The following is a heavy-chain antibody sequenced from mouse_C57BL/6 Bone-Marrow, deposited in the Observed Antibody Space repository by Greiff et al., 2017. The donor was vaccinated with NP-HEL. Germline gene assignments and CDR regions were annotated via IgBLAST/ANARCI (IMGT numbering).Heavy chain of an antibody. D-gene: IGHD1-1*01. CDR3: ARRSNFDYAMDY. CDR1: GYTFTTYP. J-gene: IGHJ4*01. V-gene: IGHV1-47*01. CDR2: FHPYNDDT. Sequence: QVQLKQSGAELVKPGASVKMSCKASGYTFTTYPIEWMKQSHGKCLEWIVNFHPYNDDTKYNEKFKGKATLTVEKSSSTVYLDLSRLTSDDSAVYYCARRSNFDYAMDYWGQGTSVTVSS.